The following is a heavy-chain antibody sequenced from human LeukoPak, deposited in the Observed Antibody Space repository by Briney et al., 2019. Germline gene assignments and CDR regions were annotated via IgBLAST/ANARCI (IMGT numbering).Heavy chain of an antibody. V-gene: IGHV3-48*03. CDR1: GFTFSSYE. CDR2: ISSSGSTI. D-gene: IGHD6-13*01. Sequence: GGSLRLSCAASGFTFSSYEMNWVRQAPGKGLEWVSYISSSGSTIYYADSVKGRFTISRDNAKNSLYLQMNNLRAEDTAVYYCARDPDIAAAYVAYYFDYWGQGTLVTVSS. J-gene: IGHJ4*02. CDR3: ARDPDIAAAYVAYYFDY.